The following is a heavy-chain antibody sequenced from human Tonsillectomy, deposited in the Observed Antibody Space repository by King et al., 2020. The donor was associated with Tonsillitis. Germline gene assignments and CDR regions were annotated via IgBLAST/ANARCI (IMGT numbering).Heavy chain of an antibody. CDR2: ISYSGST. V-gene: IGHV4-30-4*07. CDR1: GGSISSGSYS. D-gene: IGHD2-15*01. CDR3: AREYCSGGRCYQPDY. J-gene: IGHJ4*02. Sequence: VQLQESGPGLVKPSQTLSLTCAVSGGSISSGSYSWSWIRQPPGKGLEWIGYISYSGSTYYNPSLKSRVTISVDTSKNQFSLKLSSVTAADTDVYYCAREYCSGGRCYQPDYWGQGTLVTVSS.